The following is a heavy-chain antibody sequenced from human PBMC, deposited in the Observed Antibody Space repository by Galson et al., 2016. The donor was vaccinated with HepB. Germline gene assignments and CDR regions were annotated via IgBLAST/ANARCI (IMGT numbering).Heavy chain of an antibody. CDR1: GFTFDVYA. D-gene: IGHD6-13*01. V-gene: IGHV3-9*01. CDR2: ISWNSGRI. J-gene: IGHJ4*02. CDR3: AKDTSYSSSWFYFDY. Sequence: LRLSCAASGFTFDVYAMHWVRQAPGKGLEWVSGISWNSGRIGYADSVKGRFTISRDNAKNSLFLQMNSLRPEDTALYYCAKDTSYSSSWFYFDYWGQGALVTVSS.